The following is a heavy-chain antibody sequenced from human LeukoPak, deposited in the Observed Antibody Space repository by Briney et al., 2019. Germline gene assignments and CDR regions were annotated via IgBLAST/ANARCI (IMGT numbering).Heavy chain of an antibody. CDR3: AKMEEIVVVPAARKPYYGMDV. Sequence: GGSLRLSCAASGFTFSSYAMSWVRQAPGKGLEWVSAISGSGGSTYYADSVKGRFTISRDNSKNTLYLQMNSLRAEDTAVYYCAKMEEIVVVPAARKPYYGMDVWGQGTTVTVSS. CDR2: ISGSGGST. J-gene: IGHJ6*02. CDR1: GFTFSSYA. D-gene: IGHD2-2*01. V-gene: IGHV3-23*01.